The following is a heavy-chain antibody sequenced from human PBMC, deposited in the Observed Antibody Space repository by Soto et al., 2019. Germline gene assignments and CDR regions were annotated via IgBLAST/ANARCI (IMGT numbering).Heavy chain of an antibody. CDR3: ARDLRPVDYYYGMDV. V-gene: IGHV4-31*03. CDR1: GGSISSGGYY. J-gene: IGHJ6*02. Sequence: PSETLSLTCTVSGGSISSGGYYWSWIRQHPGKGLEWIGYIYYSGSTYYNPSLKSRVTISVDTSKNQFSLKLSSVTAADTAVYYCARDLRPVDYYYGMDVWGQGTTVTVSS. D-gene: IGHD6-6*01. CDR2: IYYSGST.